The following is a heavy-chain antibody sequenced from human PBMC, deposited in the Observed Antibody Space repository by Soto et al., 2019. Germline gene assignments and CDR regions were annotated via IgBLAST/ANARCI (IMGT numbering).Heavy chain of an antibody. V-gene: IGHV3-23*01. D-gene: IGHD6-6*01. CDR3: AKSSRVHYYYYGMDV. CDR1: GFTFSSYA. Sequence: EVQLLESGGGLVQPGGSLRLSCAASGFTFSSYAMSWVRQAPGKGLEWVSAISGSGGSTYYADSVKGRFTISRDNSKNTLYLQMNRLRAEDTAVYYCAKSSRVHYYYYGMDVWGQGTTVTVSS. CDR2: ISGSGGST. J-gene: IGHJ6*02.